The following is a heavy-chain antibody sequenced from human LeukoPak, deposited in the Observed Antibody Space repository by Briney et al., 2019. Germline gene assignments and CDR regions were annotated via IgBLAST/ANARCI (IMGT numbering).Heavy chain of an antibody. V-gene: IGHV4-59*08. CDR2: VRYTGTP. Sequence: SETLSLTCTVSGASITCYYWTWIRQSPGKRPEWLAYVRYTGTPNYNPSLRSRLTILVDTSKNQFSLKLTSVTAADTAVYYCARHVAPDMDYFDYWGPGTLVTVSP. J-gene: IGHJ4*02. CDR1: GASITCYY. CDR3: ARHVAPDMDYFDY. D-gene: IGHD2-15*01.